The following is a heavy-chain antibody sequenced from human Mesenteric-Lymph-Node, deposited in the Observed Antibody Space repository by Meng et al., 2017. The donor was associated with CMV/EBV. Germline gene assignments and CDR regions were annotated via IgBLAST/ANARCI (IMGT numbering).Heavy chain of an antibody. V-gene: IGHV3-7*01. CDR2: INEDGSDK. J-gene: IGHJ4*02. D-gene: IGHD1/OR15-1a*01. CDR3: ARDLNSYFDY. Sequence: GGSLRLSCSASGFTFSGYWMNWVRQAPGKGLQWVASINEDGSDKNYVDSVKGRFTISRDNAKNSLYLQMNSLRAEDTAVYYCARDLNSYFDYWGQGTLVTVSS. CDR1: GFTFSGYW.